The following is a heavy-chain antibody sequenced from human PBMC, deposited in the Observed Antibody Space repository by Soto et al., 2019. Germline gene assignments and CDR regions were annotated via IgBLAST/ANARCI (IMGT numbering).Heavy chain of an antibody. Sequence: EVQLLESGGGLVQPGGSLRLSCAASGFTFSSYAMSWVSQAPGKGLEWVSASSGSGGSSYYADSVKGRFTISRDNSKNTLYLQMNSLRAEDTAVYYCAKGKSVGYCSSTSCPYWYFYLWGRGTLVTVSS. CDR3: AKGKSVGYCSSTSCPYWYFYL. J-gene: IGHJ2*01. CDR2: SSGSGGSS. D-gene: IGHD2-2*01. CDR1: GFTFSSYA. V-gene: IGHV3-23*01.